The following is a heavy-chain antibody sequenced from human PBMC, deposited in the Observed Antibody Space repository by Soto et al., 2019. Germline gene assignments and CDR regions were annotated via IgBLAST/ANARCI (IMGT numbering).Heavy chain of an antibody. V-gene: IGHV1-69*06. J-gene: IGHJ6*02. Sequence: SVKVFCKASGGTFSSYAISWVRQAPGQGLEWMGGIIPIFGTANYAQKFQGRVTITADKSTSTAYMELSSLRSEDTAVYYCASRWVYSSSSFYYYGMDVWGQGTTVTVSS. D-gene: IGHD6-6*01. CDR3: ASRWVYSSSSFYYYGMDV. CDR1: GGTFSSYA. CDR2: IIPIFGTA.